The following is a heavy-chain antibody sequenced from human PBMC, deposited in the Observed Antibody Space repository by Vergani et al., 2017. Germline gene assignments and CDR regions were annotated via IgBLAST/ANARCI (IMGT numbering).Heavy chain of an antibody. V-gene: IGHV1-69*01. CDR1: GSTFSSYA. CDR2: IIPIFGTA. J-gene: IGHJ3*01. CDR3: ARVAPSNSEVTPTAFDV. Sequence: QVQLVQSGAEVKKPGSSVKVSCQASGSTFSSYAINWVRQAPGQGLEWMGGIIPIFGTAKYAQNFQGRVTITADESTNTASMDLSSLRSEDTAVYFCARVAPSNSEVTPTAFDVWGQGTMVTVSS. D-gene: IGHD1-1*01.